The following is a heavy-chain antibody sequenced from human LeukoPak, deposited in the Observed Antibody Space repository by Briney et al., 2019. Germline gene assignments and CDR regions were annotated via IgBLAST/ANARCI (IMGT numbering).Heavy chain of an antibody. CDR3: ARETLSSGWYPPDY. J-gene: IGHJ4*02. V-gene: IGHV3-30-3*01. CDR1: GSTFSTYA. CDR2: ISYDGSKK. D-gene: IGHD6-19*01. Sequence: GGSLRLSCAASGSTFSTYALHWVRQAPGKGLEWVAVISYDGSKKFYADSVKGRFTISRDNSNNTVYLQMTSLRAEDTAVYYCARETLSSGWYPPDYWGQGTLVTVSS.